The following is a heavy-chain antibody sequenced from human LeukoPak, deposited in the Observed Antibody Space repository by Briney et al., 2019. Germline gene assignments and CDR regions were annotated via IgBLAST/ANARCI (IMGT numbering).Heavy chain of an antibody. J-gene: IGHJ4*02. CDR1: GGSISSYY. CDR2: IYYSGST. V-gene: IGHV4-59*01. D-gene: IGHD6-13*01. CDR3: ASLAAAGGLGVDY. Sequence: SETLSLTCTVSGGSISSYYWSWIRQPPEKGLEWIGYIYYSGSTNYNPSLKSRVTISVDTSKNQFSLKLSSVTAADTAVYYCASLAAAGGLGVDYWGQGTLVTVSS.